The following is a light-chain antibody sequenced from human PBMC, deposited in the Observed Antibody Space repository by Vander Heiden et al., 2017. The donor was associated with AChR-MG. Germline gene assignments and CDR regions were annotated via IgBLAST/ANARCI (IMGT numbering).Light chain of an antibody. CDR1: QSISSY. J-gene: IGKJ2*01. CDR2: AAS. CDR3: QQRDGSPHT. V-gene: IGKV1-39*01. Sequence: DIQMTQSPSSLSASVGDRVTITCRASQSISSYLNWYQQQPGKAPKLLLFAASSLQSAVPSRFSGSGSGTDFTLTISRLQPEDFATYYCQQRDGSPHTFGQGTKLEIK.